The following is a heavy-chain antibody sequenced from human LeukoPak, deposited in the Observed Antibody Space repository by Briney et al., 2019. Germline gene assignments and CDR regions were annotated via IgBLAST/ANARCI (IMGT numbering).Heavy chain of an antibody. CDR3: ARGADQEFDF. CDR2: INPRDGST. CDR1: GHTLNNHF. Sequence: ASVSLSCKSSGHTLNNHFIHWVRQAPGQGLEWMGMINPRDGSTRTLQRFQGRLTMTRDTSTSTLYMGLSSLRSEDTATYFCARGADQEFDFWGPGNPGSVSS. J-gene: IGHJ4*03. V-gene: IGHV1-46*02.